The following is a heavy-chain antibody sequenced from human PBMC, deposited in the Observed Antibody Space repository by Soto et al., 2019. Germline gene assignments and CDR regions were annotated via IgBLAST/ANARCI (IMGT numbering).Heavy chain of an antibody. D-gene: IGHD3-3*01. CDR3: ARGGGTILAPLP. V-gene: IGHV1-2*02. Sequence: ASVKVSCKASGYTFTGYFMHWVRQAPGQGLEWMGWINSNSGATKYAQRFQGRVTLSRDTSISTAYMELSGLRSDDTAVYYCARGGGTILAPLPWGQGTLVTVSS. CDR1: GYTFTGYF. J-gene: IGHJ5*02. CDR2: INSNSGAT.